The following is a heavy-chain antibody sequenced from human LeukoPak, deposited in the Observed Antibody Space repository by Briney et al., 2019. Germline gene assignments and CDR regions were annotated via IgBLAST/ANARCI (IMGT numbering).Heavy chain of an antibody. CDR3: AQQTTRFCSGGTCYSNFAFDM. V-gene: IGHV4-39*01. CDR1: GDSISRNNYH. CDR2: IFYTGNT. Sequence: PSETLSLTCIVSGDSISRNNYHWGWIRQPPGKGLEWIGSIFYTGNTYYNPSLKSRVTISVDTSKNQFSLKLSSVTAADTAVYYCAQQTTRFCSGGTCYSNFAFDMWGQGTMVIVSS. D-gene: IGHD2-15*01. J-gene: IGHJ3*02.